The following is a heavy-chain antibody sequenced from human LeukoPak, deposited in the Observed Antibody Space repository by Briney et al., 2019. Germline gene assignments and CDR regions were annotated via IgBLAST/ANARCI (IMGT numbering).Heavy chain of an antibody. Sequence: GGSLRLSCAASGFTFSSYAISWVRQAPGQGLEWMGGIIPIFGTANYAQKFQGRVTITADESTSTAYMELSSLRSEDTAVYYCARALWSGYYMVRHLDYWGQGTLVTVSS. J-gene: IGHJ4*02. V-gene: IGHV1-69*01. CDR3: ARALWSGYYMVRHLDY. D-gene: IGHD3-3*01. CDR2: IIPIFGTA. CDR1: GFTFSSYA.